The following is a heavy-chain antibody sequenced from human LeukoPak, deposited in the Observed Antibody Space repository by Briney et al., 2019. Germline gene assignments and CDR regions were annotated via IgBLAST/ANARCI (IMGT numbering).Heavy chain of an antibody. D-gene: IGHD3-9*01. V-gene: IGHV1-8*01. CDR3: ALSKGSYYDIMTGFVYYYYYGMDV. Sequence: ASVEVSCKASAYTFTSYAINWGRQGTGEGHEWMGWMNLNRGNTGYAQKFQGRVTMTRNTSISTAYLELGSLRSEDRAVYYGALSKGSYYDIMTGFVYYYYYGMDVWGQGTTVTVSS. J-gene: IGHJ6*02. CDR1: AYTFTSYA. CDR2: MNLNRGNT.